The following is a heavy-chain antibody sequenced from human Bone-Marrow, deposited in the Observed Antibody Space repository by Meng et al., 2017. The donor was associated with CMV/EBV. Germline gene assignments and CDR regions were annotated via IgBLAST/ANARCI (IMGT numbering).Heavy chain of an antibody. D-gene: IGHD2-2*01. CDR1: GGTFSSYA. CDR2: IIPILGIA. J-gene: IGHJ6*02. V-gene: IGHV1-69*10. CDR3: ARDLRRVVPAATYYYYGMDV. Sequence: SVKVSCKASGGTFSSYAISWVRQAPGQGLEWMGGIIPILGIANYAQKFQGRVTITADKSTSTAYMELSSLRSEDTAVYYCARDLRRVVPAATYYYYGMDVWGQGTTVTVSS.